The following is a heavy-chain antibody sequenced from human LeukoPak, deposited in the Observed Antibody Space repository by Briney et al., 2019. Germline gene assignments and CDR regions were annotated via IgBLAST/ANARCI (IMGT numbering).Heavy chain of an antibody. CDR3: ALEMATIGFDY. D-gene: IGHD5-24*01. V-gene: IGHV3-72*01. CDR1: GFTFSDHY. Sequence: GGSLRLSCAASGFTFSDHYMDWVRQAPGKGLEWVGRIRDKANSYTTEYAASVKGRFTILRDDSKNSLYLQMNSLRTEDTAVYYCALEMATIGFDYWGQGTLVTVSS. CDR2: IRDKANSYTT. J-gene: IGHJ4*02.